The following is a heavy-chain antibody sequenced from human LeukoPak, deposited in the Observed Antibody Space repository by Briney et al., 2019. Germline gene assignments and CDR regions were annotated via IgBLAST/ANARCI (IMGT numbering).Heavy chain of an antibody. CDR1: GYTFTSNY. V-gene: IGHV1-2*02. CDR3: ARDLFYSVSGTYYNVGRVFNY. CDR2: INPNSGGT. J-gene: IGHJ4*02. Sequence: WASVKVSCKAFGYTFTSNYMHWVRQAPGQGLEWMGWINPNSGGTNYAQKFQGRVTMTRDTSITTAYMELTSLRSDDTAVYYCARDLFYSVSGTYYNVGRVFNYWGQGTLVTVSS. D-gene: IGHD3-10*01.